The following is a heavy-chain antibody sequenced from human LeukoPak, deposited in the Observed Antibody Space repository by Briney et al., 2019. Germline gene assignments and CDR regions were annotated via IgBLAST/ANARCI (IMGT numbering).Heavy chain of an antibody. CDR3: ARGRKQWLKKNWFDP. V-gene: IGHV4-59*12. D-gene: IGHD6-19*01. Sequence: SETLSLTCTVSGGSISSYYWSWIRQPPGKVLEWIGYIYYSGYTNYNPSLKSRVTISVDTSKNQFSLKLSSVTAADTAVYYCARGRKQWLKKNWFDPWGQGTLVTVSS. CDR1: GGSISSYY. J-gene: IGHJ5*02. CDR2: IYYSGYT.